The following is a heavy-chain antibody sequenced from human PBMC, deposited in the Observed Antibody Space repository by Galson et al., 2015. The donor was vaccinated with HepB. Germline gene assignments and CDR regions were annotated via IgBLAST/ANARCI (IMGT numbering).Heavy chain of an antibody. D-gene: IGHD5-12*01. CDR3: ATLKGEYRGYDSDGYWYFDL. V-gene: IGHV3-21*01. Sequence: SLRLSCAASGFTFTTYKMSWVRQAPGKGLEWVSSISSSSSYIYYADSVRGRFTFSRDNAKNSLYLQMNSLRAEDTAVYYCATLKGEYRGYDSDGYWYFDLWGRGTLVTVSS. CDR2: ISSSSSYI. CDR1: GFTFTTYK. J-gene: IGHJ2*01.